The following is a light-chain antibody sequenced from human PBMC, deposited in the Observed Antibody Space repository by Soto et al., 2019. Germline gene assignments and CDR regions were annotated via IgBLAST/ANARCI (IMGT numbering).Light chain of an antibody. V-gene: IGKV3-11*01. Sequence: EVLLTHSPAAPSLSPAETATLFSRCSQSVTTYLAWYQQKPGQPPRLLIYDASNRATGIPDRFSGSGSGTDFTLTLSSLEPEDFAVYYCQQRSNWPPAITFGQGTRLEIK. CDR2: DAS. CDR3: QQRSNWPPAIT. J-gene: IGKJ5*01. CDR1: QSVTTY.